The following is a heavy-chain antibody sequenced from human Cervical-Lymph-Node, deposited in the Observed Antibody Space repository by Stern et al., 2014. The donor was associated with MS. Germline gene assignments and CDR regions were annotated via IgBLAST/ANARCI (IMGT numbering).Heavy chain of an antibody. Sequence: VQLEESGAEVQKPGSSVKVSCKASGDTSNTDAIHWVRQAPGQGLEWMGGIIPGFGSPVYAKRFKGRVSIAADESTATDDMEVSSLRSDDTAVYYCARGASSAAWYKHAVDVWGQGTTVTVSS. J-gene: IGHJ6*02. CDR2: IIPGFGSP. CDR1: GDTSNTDA. CDR3: ARGASSAAWYKHAVDV. D-gene: IGHD1-14*01. V-gene: IGHV1-69*01.